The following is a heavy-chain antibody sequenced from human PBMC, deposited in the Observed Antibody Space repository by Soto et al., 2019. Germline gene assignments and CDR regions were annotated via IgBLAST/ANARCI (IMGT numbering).Heavy chain of an antibody. CDR1: GFSLSTSGVG. CDR3: AHRRGSYVPGDYFDY. D-gene: IGHD1-26*01. Sequence: QITLKESGPTLVKPTQTLTLTCTFSGFSLSTSGVGVGWIRQPPGKALEWLALIYWNDDKRYSPSLKSRLTITTDTSKNQVVLTMTNMDPVDTATYYCAHRRGSYVPGDYFDYWGQGTLVTVSS. CDR2: IYWNDDK. V-gene: IGHV2-5*01. J-gene: IGHJ4*02.